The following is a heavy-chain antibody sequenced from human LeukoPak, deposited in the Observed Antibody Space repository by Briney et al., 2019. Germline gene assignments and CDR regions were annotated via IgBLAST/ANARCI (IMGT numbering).Heavy chain of an antibody. CDR1: GYTFTSYG. Sequence: GASVKVSCKASGYTFTSYGISWVRQAPGQGLEWMGWISADNGNTKYTQKLQGRVTMTTDTSTSTAYMELRSLRSDDMAVYYCARVSYDSSGYYHDPYWGQGTLVIVSS. D-gene: IGHD3-22*01. V-gene: IGHV1-18*03. CDR2: ISADNGNT. CDR3: ARVSYDSSGYYHDPY. J-gene: IGHJ4*02.